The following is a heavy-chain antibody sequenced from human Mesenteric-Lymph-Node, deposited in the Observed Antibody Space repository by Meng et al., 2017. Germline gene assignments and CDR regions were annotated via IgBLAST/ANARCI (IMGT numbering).Heavy chain of an antibody. CDR3: ASRPGIAVAGFDY. CDR1: GYTFTSYA. D-gene: IGHD6-19*01. Sequence: VQLGESWTEVKHPVATGEVSGKASGYTFTSYARNWVRQAPGQRLEWMGWINTGNGETKYSQKFQGRVTLTRDTSASTAYMELSSLRSEDTAVYYCASRPGIAVAGFDYWGQGTLVTVSS. J-gene: IGHJ4*02. V-gene: IGHV1-3*04. CDR2: INTGNGET.